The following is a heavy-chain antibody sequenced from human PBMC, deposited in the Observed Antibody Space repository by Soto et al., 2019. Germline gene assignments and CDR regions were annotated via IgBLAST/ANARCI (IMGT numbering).Heavy chain of an antibody. J-gene: IGHJ5*02. CDR2: IYYSGST. CDR3: ARGITGTTPPPNWFDP. D-gene: IGHD1-20*01. V-gene: IGHV4-31*03. Sequence: SETLSLTCTVSGGSISSGGYYWSWIRQHPGKGLEWIGYIYYSGSTYYNPSLKSRVTISVDTSKNQFSLKLSSVTAADTAVYYCARGITGTTPPPNWFDPWGQGTLVTVSS. CDR1: GGSISSGGYY.